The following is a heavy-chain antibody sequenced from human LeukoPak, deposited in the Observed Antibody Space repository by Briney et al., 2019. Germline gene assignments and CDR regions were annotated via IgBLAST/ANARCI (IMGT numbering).Heavy chain of an antibody. Sequence: GGSLRLSCAASGFTVSSNYMSWVRQAPGEGLEWVANIKQDGSEKYYVDSVKGRFTISRDNAKNSLYLQMNSLRAEDTAVYYCARDPFWSGYPLDYWGQGTLVTVSS. V-gene: IGHV3-7*03. D-gene: IGHD3-3*01. CDR2: IKQDGSEK. CDR3: ARDPFWSGYPLDY. CDR1: GFTVSSNY. J-gene: IGHJ4*02.